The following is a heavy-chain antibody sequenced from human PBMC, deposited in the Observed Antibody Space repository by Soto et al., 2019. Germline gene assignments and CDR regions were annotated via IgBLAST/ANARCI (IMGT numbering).Heavy chain of an antibody. D-gene: IGHD3-3*02. V-gene: IGHV1-3*01. J-gene: IGHJ4*02. Sequence: QVQLVQSGPEVKRPGASVRISCRTAGYSFKNSAIHWVRQAPGKKLEWMGWSNEGSGNTRDSHKFQGRMSIARDTSASTSYLDLRSLTSEDTAVYFGARDDRTISGAVTLDYWGPGTLVTVSS. CDR1: GYSFKNSA. CDR3: ARDDRTISGAVTLDY. CDR2: SNEGSGNT.